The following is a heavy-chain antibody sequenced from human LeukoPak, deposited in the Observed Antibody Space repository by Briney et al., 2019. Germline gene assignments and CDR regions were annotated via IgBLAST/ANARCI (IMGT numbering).Heavy chain of an antibody. CDR2: MNPNSGNT. Sequence: ASVKVSYKASGYTFTSYDINWVRQATGQGLEWMGWMNPNSGNTGYAQKFQGRVTMTRNTSISTAYMELSSLRSEDTAVYYCARRKITGIGFDPWGQGTLVTVSS. V-gene: IGHV1-8*01. J-gene: IGHJ5*02. CDR3: ARRKITGIGFDP. D-gene: IGHD3-10*01. CDR1: GYTFTSYD.